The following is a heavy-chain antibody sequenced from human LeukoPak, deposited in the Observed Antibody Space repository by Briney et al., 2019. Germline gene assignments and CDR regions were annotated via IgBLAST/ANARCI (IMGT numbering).Heavy chain of an antibody. CDR3: ARGSEWEPRALDY. CDR2: IYTSGST. D-gene: IGHD1-26*01. Sequence: SETLSLTCTVSGGSISSGSYYWSWIRQPAGKGLKWIGRIYTSGSTNYNPSLKSRVTISVDTSKNQFSLKLSSVTAADTAVYYCARGSEWEPRALDYWGQGTLVTVSS. J-gene: IGHJ4*02. CDR1: GGSISSGSYY. V-gene: IGHV4-61*02.